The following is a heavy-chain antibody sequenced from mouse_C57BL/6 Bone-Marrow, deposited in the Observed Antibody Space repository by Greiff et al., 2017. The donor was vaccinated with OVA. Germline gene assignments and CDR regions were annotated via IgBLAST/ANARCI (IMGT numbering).Heavy chain of an antibody. V-gene: IGHV1-81*01. CDR2: IYPRSGNT. D-gene: IGHD2-4*01. Sequence: QVQLQQSGAELARPGASVKLSCKASGYTFTSYGISWVKQRTGQGLEWIGEIYPRSGNTYYTEKFKGKATLTADKSSSTAYMELRSLTSEDSAVYFCARSRGLYYDYDDGFAYWGQGTLVTVSA. J-gene: IGHJ3*01. CDR3: ARSRGLYYDYDDGFAY. CDR1: GYTFTSYG.